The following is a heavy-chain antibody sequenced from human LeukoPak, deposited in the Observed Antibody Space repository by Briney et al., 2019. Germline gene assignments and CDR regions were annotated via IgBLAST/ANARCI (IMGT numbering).Heavy chain of an antibody. CDR2: ISGSGGST. J-gene: IGHJ4*02. CDR1: GFTFSSYA. Sequence: GVLRLSCAASGFTFSSYAMSWVRQAPGKGLEWVSAISGSGGSTYYADSVKGRFTISRDNSKNTLYLQMNSLRAEDTAVYYCAKCSSSWYGPPGYFDYWGQGTLVTVSS. D-gene: IGHD6-13*01. V-gene: IGHV3-23*01. CDR3: AKCSSSWYGPPGYFDY.